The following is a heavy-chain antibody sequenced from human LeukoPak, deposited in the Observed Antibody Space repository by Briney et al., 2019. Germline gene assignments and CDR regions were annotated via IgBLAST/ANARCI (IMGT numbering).Heavy chain of an antibody. J-gene: IGHJ4*02. V-gene: IGHV4-59*08. Sequence: SETLSLTCAVYGGSFSGYYWSWIRQPPGKGLEWIGYIYYSGSTNYNPSLKSRVTISVDTSKNQFSLKLSSVTAADTAVYYCARQRRDSSSWYVIDYWGQGTLVTVSS. D-gene: IGHD6-13*01. CDR1: GGSFSGYY. CDR3: ARQRRDSSSWYVIDY. CDR2: IYYSGST.